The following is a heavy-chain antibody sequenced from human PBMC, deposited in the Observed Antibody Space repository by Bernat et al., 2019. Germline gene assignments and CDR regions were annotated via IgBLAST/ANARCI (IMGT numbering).Heavy chain of an antibody. CDR3: ARDSLELPLDEPDDAFDI. J-gene: IGHJ3*02. CDR2: IWYDGSNK. Sequence: QVQLVESGGGVVQPGRSLRLSCAASGFTFSSYGMHWVRQAPGKGLEWVAVIWYDGSNKYYADSVKGRFTISRDNSKNTLYLQMNSLRDEDTAVYYCARDSLELPLDEPDDAFDIWGQGTMVTVSS. D-gene: IGHD1-7*01. V-gene: IGHV3-33*01. CDR1: GFTFSSYG.